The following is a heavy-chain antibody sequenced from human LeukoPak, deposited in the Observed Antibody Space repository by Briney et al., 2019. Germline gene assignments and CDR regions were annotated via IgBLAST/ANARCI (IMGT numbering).Heavy chain of an antibody. D-gene: IGHD5-18*01. CDR1: GFTVSSNY. J-gene: IGHJ4*02. Sequence: GGSLRLSCAASGFTVSSNYMSWVRQAPGKGLGWVAFIQYAGSDKYYTDSVKGRFTISRDNSKNTLYLQMNSLRVEDTAVYYCAKGWDVDTAIDYWGQGTLVTVSS. CDR3: AKGWDVDTAIDY. CDR2: IQYAGSDK. V-gene: IGHV3-30*02.